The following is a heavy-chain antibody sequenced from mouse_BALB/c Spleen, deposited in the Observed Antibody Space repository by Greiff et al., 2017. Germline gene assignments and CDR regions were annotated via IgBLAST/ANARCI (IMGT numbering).Heavy chain of an antibody. J-gene: IGHJ4*01. CDR2: INPNNGGT. V-gene: IGHV1-26*01. CDR3: ECNYGYYAMDY. Sequence: VQLQQSGPELVKPGASVKISCTTSGYTFTEYTMPWVKQTQGKSLEWIGGINPNNGGTSYNQKFKGKATLTVDKSSSTDYMKLRSLASEDSAVYYCECNYGYYAMDYWGQGTSVTVSS. D-gene: IGHD1-2*01. CDR1: GYTFTEYT.